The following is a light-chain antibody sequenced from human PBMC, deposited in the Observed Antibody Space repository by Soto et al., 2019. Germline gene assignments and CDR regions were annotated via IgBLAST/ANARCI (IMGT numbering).Light chain of an antibody. CDR3: CSYAGTYTFVL. CDR1: SSDVGLYEY. CDR2: DVI. J-gene: IGLJ2*01. Sequence: QSALTQPRSVSGSPGQSVTVSCAGTSSDVGLYEYVSGFQHHPGKAPKFLIYDVIKRPSGVPDGFSGSKSGNTASLTISGLQAEDEADYYCCSYAGTYTFVLFGGGTKVTVL. V-gene: IGLV2-11*01.